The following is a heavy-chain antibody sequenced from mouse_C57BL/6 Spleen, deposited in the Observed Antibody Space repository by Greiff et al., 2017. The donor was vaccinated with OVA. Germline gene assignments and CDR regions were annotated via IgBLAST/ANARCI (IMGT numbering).Heavy chain of an antibody. D-gene: IGHD1-1*01. Sequence: VHVKQSVAELVRPGASVKLSCTASGFNIKNTYMHWVKQRPEQGLEWIGRIDPANGNTKYAPKFQGKATITADTSSNTAYLQLSSLTSEDTAIYYCARSRVLRELVYAMDYWGQGTSVTVSS. CDR2: IDPANGNT. CDR3: ARSRVLRELVYAMDY. J-gene: IGHJ4*01. CDR1: GFNIKNTY. V-gene: IGHV14-3*01.